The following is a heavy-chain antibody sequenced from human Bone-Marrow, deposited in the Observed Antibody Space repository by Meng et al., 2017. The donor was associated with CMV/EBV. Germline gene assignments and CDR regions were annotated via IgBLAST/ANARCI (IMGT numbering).Heavy chain of an antibody. CDR2: IIPILGIA. CDR1: GYTFTSYD. CDR3: ARDRFTMIRGIRYAFDI. D-gene: IGHD3-10*01. J-gene: IGHJ3*02. V-gene: IGHV1-69*10. Sequence: SVKVSCKASGYTFTSYDINWVRQATGQGLEWMGGIIPILGIANYAQKFQGRVTITADKSTSTAYMELSSLRSEDTAVYYCARDRFTMIRGIRYAFDIWGQGTMVTVSS.